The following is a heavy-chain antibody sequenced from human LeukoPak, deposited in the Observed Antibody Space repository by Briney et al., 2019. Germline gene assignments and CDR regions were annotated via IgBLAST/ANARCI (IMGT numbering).Heavy chain of an antibody. CDR1: GFTFSSYG. J-gene: IGHJ4*02. CDR3: ASGEQQLVVGGIDY. V-gene: IGHV3-23*01. CDR2: ISGRGGST. D-gene: IGHD6-13*01. Sequence: GGSLRLSCAASGFTFSSYGMSWVRQAPGKGMEWVSAISGRGGSTYYADSVTGRFTISRDNSKSTLYLQMDTLRAEDTAVYYCASGEQQLVVGGIDYWRQGTLVTVSS.